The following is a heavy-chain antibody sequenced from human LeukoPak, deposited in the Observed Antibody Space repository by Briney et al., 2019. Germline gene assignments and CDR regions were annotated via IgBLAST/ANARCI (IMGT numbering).Heavy chain of an antibody. CDR2: IKQDESEK. D-gene: IGHD6-13*01. CDR3: ARVSRAGYSIVN. J-gene: IGHJ4*02. Sequence: PGGSLRLSCAASGFTFNNYWMSWVRQAPGKGLEWVATIKQDESEKYYVDSVKGRFTISRDNAKNSLYLQMNSLRAEDTAVYYCARVSRAGYSIVNWGQGTLVTVSS. CDR1: GFTFNNYW. V-gene: IGHV3-7*01.